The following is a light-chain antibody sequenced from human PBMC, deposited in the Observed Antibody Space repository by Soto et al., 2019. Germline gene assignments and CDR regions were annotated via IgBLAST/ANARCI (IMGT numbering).Light chain of an antibody. V-gene: IGKV3-11*01. CDR2: DAS. J-gene: IGKJ4*01. CDR1: QSVNSY. Sequence: EIVLTQSPATLSLPPGGRATLSCRASQSVNSYLAWYQQKPGQAPRLLIYDASNRATGIPARFSGRGSGTDFSLSISSLEPGDFAVYYCQQRSKWPVTFGGGTKVEIK. CDR3: QQRSKWPVT.